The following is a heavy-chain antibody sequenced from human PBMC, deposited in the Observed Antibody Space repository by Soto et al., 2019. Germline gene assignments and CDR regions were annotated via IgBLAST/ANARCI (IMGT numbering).Heavy chain of an antibody. CDR1: GYTLTELS. J-gene: IGHJ4*02. CDR2: FDPEDGET. CDR3: ATRRLRFLEWLGPFDY. Sequence: ASVKVSCKVSGYTLTELSMHWVRQAPGKGLEWMGGFDPEDGETIYAQKFQGRVTMTEDTSTDTAYMELSSLRSEDTAVYYCATRRLRFLEWLGPFDYWGQGTLVTVSS. D-gene: IGHD3-3*01. V-gene: IGHV1-24*01.